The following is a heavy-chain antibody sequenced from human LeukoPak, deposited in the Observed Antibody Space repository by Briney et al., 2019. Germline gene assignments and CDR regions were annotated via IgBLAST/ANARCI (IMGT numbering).Heavy chain of an antibody. V-gene: IGHV1-2*02. D-gene: IGHD1-26*01. CDR2: INPNTGGT. CDR3: ARDRPIVGASGRDWFDP. J-gene: IGHJ5*02. CDR1: GYTFTSYY. Sequence: ASVKVSCKTSGYTFTSYYIHWVRQAPGQGLEWMGWINPNTGGTDFAQKFQGRVAMTRDTSISTAYMELSSLRSEDTAVYYCARDRPIVGASGRDWFDPWGQGTLVTVSS.